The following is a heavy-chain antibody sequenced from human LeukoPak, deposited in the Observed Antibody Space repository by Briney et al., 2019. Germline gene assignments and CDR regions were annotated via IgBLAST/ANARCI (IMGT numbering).Heavy chain of an antibody. CDR1: GYTLTELS. J-gene: IGHJ6*04. CDR3: ATGPSGSYHEDV. CDR2: FDPEDGET. Sequence: ASVKVSCKVSGYTLTELSMHWVRQAPGKGLEWMGGFDPEDGETIYAQKFQGRVTMTEDTSTDTAYMELSSLRSEDTAVYYCATGPSGSYHEDVWGKGTTVTVSS. D-gene: IGHD1-26*01. V-gene: IGHV1-24*01.